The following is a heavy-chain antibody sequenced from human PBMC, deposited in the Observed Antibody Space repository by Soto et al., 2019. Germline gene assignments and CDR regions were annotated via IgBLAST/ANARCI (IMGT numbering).Heavy chain of an antibody. D-gene: IGHD2-2*02. CDR1: GFTFSSYE. CDR2: ISSSGSTI. CDR3: ARGCSSTSCYTDY. Sequence: GGSLRLSCAASGFTFSSYEMNWVRQAPGKGLEWVSYISSSGSTIYYADSVKGRFTISRDNAKNSLYLQMNSLRAEDTAVYYCARGCSSTSCYTDYWGQGTLVTVSS. V-gene: IGHV3-48*03. J-gene: IGHJ4*02.